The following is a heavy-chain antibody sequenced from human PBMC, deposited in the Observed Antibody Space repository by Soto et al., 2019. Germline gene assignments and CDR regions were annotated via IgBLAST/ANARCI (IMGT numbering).Heavy chain of an antibody. V-gene: IGHV1-2*02. CDR3: ARVHGYCTNNNCYFFDS. D-gene: IGHD2-2*03. CDR2: INPNSGGT. J-gene: IGHJ4*02. CDR1: GYTLTGYW. Sequence: ASVKVSCKASGYTLTGYWMHWVRQAPGQGLEWMGWINPNSGGTKYAQKFQGRVTMTRDTSISTAYMELSRLRSDDTAVYYCARVHGYCTNNNCYFFDSWGQGTLVTVSS.